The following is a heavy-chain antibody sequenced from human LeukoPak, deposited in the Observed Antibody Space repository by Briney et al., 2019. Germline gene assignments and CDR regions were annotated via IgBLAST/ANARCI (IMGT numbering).Heavy chain of an antibody. V-gene: IGHV4-59*01. CDR1: GGSISSYY. J-gene: IGHJ6*03. D-gene: IGHD6-19*01. Sequence: SETLSLICTVSGGSISSYYWNWIRQPPGKGLEWIGYIYYSGSTTYNPSLKSRVIISVETSKNQFSLKLSSVTAADTAVYYCARVPGSSGWYSYYYMDVWGKGTTVTVSS. CDR2: IYYSGST. CDR3: ARVPGSSGWYSYYYMDV.